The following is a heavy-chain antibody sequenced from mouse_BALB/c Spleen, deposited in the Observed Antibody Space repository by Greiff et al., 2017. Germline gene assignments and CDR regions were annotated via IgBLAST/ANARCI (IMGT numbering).Heavy chain of an antibody. CDR2: IWAGGST. Sequence: VQGVESGPGLVAPSQSLSITCTVSGFSLTSYGVHWVRQPPGKGLEWLGVIWAGGSTNYNSALMSRLSISKDNSKSQVFLKMNSLQTDDTAMYYCARGGGNLAWFAYWGQGTLVTVSA. CDR3: ARGGGNLAWFAY. D-gene: IGHD2-1*01. J-gene: IGHJ3*01. V-gene: IGHV2-9*02. CDR1: GFSLTSYG.